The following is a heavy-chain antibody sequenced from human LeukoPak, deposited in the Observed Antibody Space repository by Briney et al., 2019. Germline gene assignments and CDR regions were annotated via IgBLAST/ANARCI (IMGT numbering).Heavy chain of an antibody. CDR2: INTDGIFT. CDR1: GFMFSHYW. D-gene: IGHD2-15*01. V-gene: IGHV3-74*03. Sequence: GGSLRLSCAASGFMFSHYWMYWVRQAPGKGLVWVSRINTDGIFTTYADSMKGRFTVSRDNAKDTLYLQMTSLRAEDTAVYYCARVRGWHCSGGSCFYFDYWGQGTLVTVSS. CDR3: ARVRGWHCSGGSCFYFDY. J-gene: IGHJ4*02.